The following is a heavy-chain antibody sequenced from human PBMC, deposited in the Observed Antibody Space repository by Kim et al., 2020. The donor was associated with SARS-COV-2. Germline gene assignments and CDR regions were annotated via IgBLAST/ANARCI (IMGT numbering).Heavy chain of an antibody. CDR2: IYYSGST. D-gene: IGHD1-26*01. CDR1: GGSISSSSYY. Sequence: SETLSLTCTVSGGSISSSSYYWGWIRQPPGKGLEWIGSIYYSGSTYYNPSLKSRVTIYVDTSKNQFSLKLSSVTATDTAVYYCARLTGSYYLIFIDYWGQGTLVTVSS. V-gene: IGHV4-39*01. CDR3: ARLTGSYYLIFIDY. J-gene: IGHJ4*02.